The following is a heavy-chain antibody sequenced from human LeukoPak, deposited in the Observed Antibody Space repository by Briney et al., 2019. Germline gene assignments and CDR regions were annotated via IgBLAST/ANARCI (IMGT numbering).Heavy chain of an antibody. D-gene: IGHD2-15*01. CDR1: GGSISSYY. CDR3: ARVVVVAARAGWFDP. V-gene: IGHV4-59*01. CDR2: IYYSVST. J-gene: IGHJ5*02. Sequence: PSETLSLTCTVSGGSISSYYWSWIRQPPGKGLEWIGYIYYSVSTNYNPSLKSRVTISVDTSKNQFSLKLSSVTAADTAVYYCARVVVVAARAGWFDPWGQGTLVTVSS.